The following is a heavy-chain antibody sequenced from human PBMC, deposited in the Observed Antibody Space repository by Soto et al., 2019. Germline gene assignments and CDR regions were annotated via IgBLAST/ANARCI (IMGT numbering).Heavy chain of an antibody. CDR3: ARRDTSGFLRYFDN. Sequence: SVKVSCKASGGTLSSFINYPINWVRQAPGQGLEWTGGIVPNVGTVNYAQKFRGRVTITADKSTGTAYMEVSSLRSEDTALYYCARRDTSGFLRYFDNWGQGTLVTVSS. CDR1: GGTLSSFINYP. J-gene: IGHJ4*02. CDR2: IVPNVGTV. D-gene: IGHD3-3*01. V-gene: IGHV1-69*06.